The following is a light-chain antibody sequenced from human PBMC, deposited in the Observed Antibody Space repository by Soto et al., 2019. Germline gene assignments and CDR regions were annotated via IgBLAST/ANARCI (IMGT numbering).Light chain of an antibody. CDR3: SSFTTSSTWV. V-gene: IGLV2-14*01. CDR2: EVS. Sequence: QSALTQPASVSGSPGQSVTISCTGTSSDLGGYNYVSWFQQYPGKAPKLMIYEVSNRPSGVSNRFSGSKSGNTASLTISGLQAEDDADYFCSSFTTSSTWVFGGGTKVTVL. J-gene: IGLJ3*02. CDR1: SSDLGGYNY.